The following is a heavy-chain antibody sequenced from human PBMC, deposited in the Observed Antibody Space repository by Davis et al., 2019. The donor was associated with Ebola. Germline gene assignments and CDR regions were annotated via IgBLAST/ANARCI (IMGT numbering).Heavy chain of an antibody. CDR3: AKGAGYSYGYGELDY. CDR1: GFTFSSYA. J-gene: IGHJ4*02. D-gene: IGHD5-18*01. CDR2: ISGSGGST. Sequence: GGSLRLSCAASGFTFSSYAMSWVRQAPGKGLEWVSAISGSGGSTYYADSVKGRFTISRHNSKNTLYLQMNSLRAEDTAVYYCAKGAGYSYGYGELDYWGQGTLVTVSS. V-gene: IGHV3-23*01.